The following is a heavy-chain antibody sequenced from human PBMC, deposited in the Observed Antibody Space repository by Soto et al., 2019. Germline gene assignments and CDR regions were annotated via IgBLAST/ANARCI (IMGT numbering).Heavy chain of an antibody. V-gene: IGHV1-3*01. CDR3: ARSGYYYDSSGPRD. CDR2: INAGNGNT. Sequence: ASVKVSCKASGYTFSNFAMHWVRQAPGQRLEWMGWINAGNGNTKYSQKFQGRVTITRDTSASTAYMELSSLRSEDTAVYYCARSGYYYDSSGPRDWGQGTLVTVSS. J-gene: IGHJ4*02. D-gene: IGHD3-22*01. CDR1: GYTFSNFA.